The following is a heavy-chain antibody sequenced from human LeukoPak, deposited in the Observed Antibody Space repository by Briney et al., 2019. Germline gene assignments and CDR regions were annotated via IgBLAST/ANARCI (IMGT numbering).Heavy chain of an antibody. CDR2: INPSGGST. V-gene: IGHV1-46*01. J-gene: IGHJ4*02. CDR3: ARAYGGNYYFDY. D-gene: IGHD4-23*01. CDR1: GYTFTSYY. Sequence: ASGKVSCKASGYTFTSYYMHWVRQAPGQGLEWMGIINPSGGSTSYAQKFQGRVTMTRDMSTSTVYMELSSLRSEDTAVYYCARAYGGNYYFDYWGQGTLVTVSS.